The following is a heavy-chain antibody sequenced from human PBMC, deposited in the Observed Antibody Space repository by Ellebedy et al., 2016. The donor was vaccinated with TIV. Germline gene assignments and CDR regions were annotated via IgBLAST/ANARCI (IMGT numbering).Heavy chain of an antibody. D-gene: IGHD3-22*01. CDR2: ISADNGNT. V-gene: IGHV1-18*04. CDR1: VYTFTGYY. J-gene: IGHJ6*02. Sequence: AASVKVSCKASVYTFTGYYMHWVRQAPGQGLDWMGWISADNGNTKYAQKLQGRVTMTTDTSTSTADMGMRSLRSDDTAVYYCARSGYEANRSEGMDVWGQGTTVTVSS. CDR3: ARSGYEANRSEGMDV.